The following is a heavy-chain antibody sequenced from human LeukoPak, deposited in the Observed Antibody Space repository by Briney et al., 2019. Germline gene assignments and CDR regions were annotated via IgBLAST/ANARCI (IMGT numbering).Heavy chain of an antibody. Sequence: ASVKVSCMASGYTFTSYAMHWVRQAPGQRLEWMGWINAGNGNTKYSQKFQGRVTITRDTSASTAYMELSSLRSEDTAVYYCARVRSVTGFFDYWGQGTLVTVSS. D-gene: IGHD1-20*01. CDR1: GYTFTSYA. CDR3: ARVRSVTGFFDY. J-gene: IGHJ4*02. V-gene: IGHV1-3*01. CDR2: INAGNGNT.